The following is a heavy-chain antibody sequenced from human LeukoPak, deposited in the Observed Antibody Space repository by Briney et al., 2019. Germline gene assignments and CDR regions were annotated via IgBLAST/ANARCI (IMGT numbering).Heavy chain of an antibody. V-gene: IGHV4-59*01. D-gene: IGHD5-18*01. Sequence: PSETLSLTCTVSGGSTSSYYWSWIRQPPGKGLEWIGYIYYSGSTNYNPSLKSRVTISVDTSKNQFSLKLSSVTAADTAVYYCAREGGSIQLRSYYFDYWGQGTLVTVSS. J-gene: IGHJ4*02. CDR1: GGSTSSYY. CDR3: AREGGSIQLRSYYFDY. CDR2: IYYSGST.